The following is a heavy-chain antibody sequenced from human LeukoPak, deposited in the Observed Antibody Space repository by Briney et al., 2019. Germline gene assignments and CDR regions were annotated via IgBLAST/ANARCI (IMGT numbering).Heavy chain of an antibody. CDR3: ARDSLAGLGAYDI. CDR2: ISVGSSYI. J-gene: IGHJ3*02. V-gene: IGHV3-21*01. Sequence: GGSLRLSCAASGFTFSSYGMNWVRQAPGKGLEWVSSISVGSSYIYYADSVKGRFTISRDNAKNSLYLQMNSLRAEDTAVYYCARDSLAGLGAYDIWGQGTMVTVSS. D-gene: IGHD3-16*01. CDR1: GFTFSSYG.